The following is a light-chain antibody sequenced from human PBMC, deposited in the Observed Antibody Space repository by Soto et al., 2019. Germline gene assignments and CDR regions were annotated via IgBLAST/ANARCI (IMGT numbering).Light chain of an antibody. Sequence: QSVLTQPPSVSGAPGQRVTISCTGSSSNIGAGYNVHWYQQLPGTAPKLLIYGNSNRPSGVPHRFSGSKSGTSASLAITGLQAEDEADYSCQSYDSSLSGWVFGGGTKLTVL. CDR3: QSYDSSLSGWV. V-gene: IGLV1-40*01. J-gene: IGLJ3*02. CDR1: SSNIGAGYN. CDR2: GNS.